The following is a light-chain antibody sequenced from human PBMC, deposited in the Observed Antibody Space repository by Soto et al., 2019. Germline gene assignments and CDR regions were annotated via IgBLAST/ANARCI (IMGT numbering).Light chain of an antibody. Sequence: QSVLTQPASVSGSPGQSITISCTGTSSDIGVYDFVSWYQQHPGRAPKLLIYDVTNRPSGISDRFSGSKSGNTASLTISGLQPEDEADYYCSSYTTSTTRVFGAGTKLTVL. CDR1: SSDIGVYDF. V-gene: IGLV2-14*01. J-gene: IGLJ3*02. CDR3: SSYTTSTTRV. CDR2: DVT.